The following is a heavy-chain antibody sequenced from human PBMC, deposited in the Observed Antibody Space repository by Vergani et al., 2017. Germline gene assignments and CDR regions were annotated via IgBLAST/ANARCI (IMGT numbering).Heavy chain of an antibody. J-gene: IGHJ6*03. Sequence: QVQLQQWGGGLLKPSETLSLTCVVNGGSLTSYHWTWIRQSPGEGLEWVGDIDHSGRPDYNLSLNRRLTMSVDKSRNQFPLTLNAVTATDTAIYFCARVNTETNGHLYYYYYMDVWGQGTAVTVS. CDR1: GGSLTSYH. D-gene: IGHD4-11*01. CDR3: ARVNTETNGHLYYYYYMDV. CDR2: IDHSGRP. V-gene: IGHV4-34*01.